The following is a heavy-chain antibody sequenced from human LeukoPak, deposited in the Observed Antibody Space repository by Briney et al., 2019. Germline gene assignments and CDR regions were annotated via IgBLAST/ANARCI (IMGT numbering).Heavy chain of an antibody. J-gene: IGHJ3*02. CDR1: GGSISSYY. Sequence: PSETLSLTCTVSGGSISSYYWSWIRQPPGKGLEWIGYIYSNGSSHCNPSLKSRVTISVDTSKNHFSLNLSSVTAADTAVYYCARTQCSSTSCYLRRGNAFDIWGQGSLVTVST. V-gene: IGHV4-4*08. CDR2: IYSNGSS. D-gene: IGHD2-2*01. CDR3: ARTQCSSTSCYLRRGNAFDI.